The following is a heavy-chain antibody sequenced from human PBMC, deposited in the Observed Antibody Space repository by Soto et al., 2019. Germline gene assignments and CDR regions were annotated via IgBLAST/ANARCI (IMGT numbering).Heavy chain of an antibody. CDR1: GGTFSRYA. CDR3: AKDGTLYDSSGYYYRY. CDR2: IIPLFGKA. D-gene: IGHD3-22*01. Sequence: SVKVSCKASGGTFSRYAISWVRQAPGQGLEWMGGIIPLFGKANYAQKFQGRVTITADESTSTAYMELSSLRSEDTAVYYCAKDGTLYDSSGYYYRYWGQGTLVTVSS. J-gene: IGHJ4*02. V-gene: IGHV1-69*13.